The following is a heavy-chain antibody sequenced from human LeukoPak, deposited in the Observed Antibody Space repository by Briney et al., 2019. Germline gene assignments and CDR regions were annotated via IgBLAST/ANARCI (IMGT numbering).Heavy chain of an antibody. J-gene: IGHJ4*02. D-gene: IGHD1/OR15-1a*01. CDR1: GYTFTGYY. V-gene: IGHV1-2*02. CDR2: INPNSGGT. CDR3: ARFKVNKGKSRHIDY. Sequence: GASVKVSCKASGYTFTGYYMHWVRQAPGQGLEWMGWINPNSGGTNYAQKFQGRVTMTRDTSISTAYMDLSRLRSDETAVYYCARFKVNKGKSRHIDYWGQGTLVRVS.